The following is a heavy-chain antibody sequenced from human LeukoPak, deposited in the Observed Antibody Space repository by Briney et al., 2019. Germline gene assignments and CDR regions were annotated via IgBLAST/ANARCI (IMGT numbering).Heavy chain of an antibody. D-gene: IGHD3-22*01. V-gene: IGHV4-34*01. CDR2: LNHTGRTGST. CDR3: ARDGYYDSSGSFDY. CDR1: GKSLSGYY. J-gene: IGHJ4*02. Sequence: SETLSLTCGVYGKSLSGYYWSWIRQPPGMGLEWVAELNHTGRTGSTHYSPSLKRRVTISVDTSKTHFSLNLSSVTAADTAVYYCARDGYYDSSGSFDYWGQGTLVTVSS.